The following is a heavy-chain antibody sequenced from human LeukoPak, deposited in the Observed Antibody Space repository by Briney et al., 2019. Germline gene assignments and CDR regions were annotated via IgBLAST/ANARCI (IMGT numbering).Heavy chain of an antibody. Sequence: GGSLRLSCAASGFTFTTYNMNWVRQAPGKRLEWVSYISSSSSTIYYADSVKGRFTISRDNSKNTLYLQMNSLRAEDTAVYYCAKLDTSYYYDSSGYYDYWGQGTLVTVSS. J-gene: IGHJ4*02. CDR3: AKLDTSYYYDSSGYYDY. D-gene: IGHD3-22*01. CDR1: GFTFTTYN. V-gene: IGHV3-48*01. CDR2: ISSSSSTI.